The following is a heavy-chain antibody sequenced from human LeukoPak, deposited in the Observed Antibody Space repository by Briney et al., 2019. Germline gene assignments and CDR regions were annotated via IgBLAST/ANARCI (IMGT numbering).Heavy chain of an antibody. V-gene: IGHV4-59*08. CDR2: IFYSGST. D-gene: IGHD5-18*01. CDR1: GXSINNFY. J-gene: IGHJ4*02. CDR3: ARTGYNYGTNFDY. Sequence: KPSETLSLTCTVSGXSINNFYWSWIRQPPGKGLEWIGYIFYSGSTNYNPSLESRVTISIDTSKNQFSLKVNSLTAADTAVYYCARTGYNYGTNFDYWGQGTLVTVSS.